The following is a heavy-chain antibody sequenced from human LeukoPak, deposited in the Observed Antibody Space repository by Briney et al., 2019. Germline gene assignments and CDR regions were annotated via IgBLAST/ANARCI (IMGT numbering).Heavy chain of an antibody. V-gene: IGHV6-1*01. J-gene: IGHJ5*02. CDR1: GDSFSSNSVT. D-gene: IGHD2-2*01. CDR3: ARRLTQYDCFDP. Sequence: SQTLSLTCAISGDSFSSNSVTWNWIRQSPSRGLEWLGRTYYRSTWYNDYAVSVRGRITVNPDSSKNQFSLHLNSVTPEDTAVYYCARRLTQYDCFDPWGQGILVTVSS. CDR2: TYYRSTWYN.